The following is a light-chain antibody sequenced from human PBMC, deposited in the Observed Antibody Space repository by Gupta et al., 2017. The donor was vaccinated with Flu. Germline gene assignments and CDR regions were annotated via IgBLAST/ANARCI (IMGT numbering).Light chain of an antibody. CDR2: EDN. CDR3: QSFDNNTPWV. J-gene: IGLJ3*02. V-gene: IGLV6-57*03. CDR1: SGSIASNF. Sequence: NFMLTQPHSASESPGKTVTISCTRRSGSIASNFVQWYQQRPGRAPTTVIYEDNQRPYGVPDRFSGSIDRSSNSASLTISGLKIEDEADYYCQSFDNNTPWVFGGGTKLTVL.